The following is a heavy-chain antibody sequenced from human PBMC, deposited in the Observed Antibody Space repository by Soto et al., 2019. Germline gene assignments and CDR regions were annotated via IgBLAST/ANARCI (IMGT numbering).Heavy chain of an antibody. V-gene: IGHV3-66*01. CDR3: ASRRNPYGAYDY. J-gene: IGHJ4*02. D-gene: IGHD4-17*01. CDR2: IYSDGST. Sequence: PGGSLSLSCAASGFTVSSNFMSWVRQAPGKGLEWVSIIYSDGSTYYADSVKGRFTISRDNSKNTLYLQMNSLRADDTAVYYCASRRNPYGAYDYWGQGTLVTVSS. CDR1: GFTVSSNF.